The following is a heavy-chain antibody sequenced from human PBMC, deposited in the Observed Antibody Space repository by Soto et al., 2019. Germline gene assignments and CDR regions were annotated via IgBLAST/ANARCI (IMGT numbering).Heavy chain of an antibody. J-gene: IGHJ6*02. D-gene: IGHD3-10*01. CDR3: ARDKLIRGVMSIYYYYYGMDV. Sequence: SVKGSCKASGYTFTSYGISWGRQAPVQGLEWMGWISAYNGNTNYAQKLQGRVTMTTDTSTSTAYMELRSLRSDDTAVYYCARDKLIRGVMSIYYYYYGMDVWGQGTTVTV. CDR1: GYTFTSYG. V-gene: IGHV1-18*01. CDR2: ISAYNGNT.